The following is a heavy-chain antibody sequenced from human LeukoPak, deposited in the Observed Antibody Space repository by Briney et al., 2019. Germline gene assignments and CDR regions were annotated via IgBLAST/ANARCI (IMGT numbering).Heavy chain of an antibody. Sequence: GESLKISCKGSGNSINNLWIGWVRQIPGKGLGWIGIIYSADYDIRYSPFLQGPVTISADKSISTAYLQWSSLKASDTAMYYGARQEYCSGGSCYTWFDPWGQGTLVIVSS. J-gene: IGHJ5*02. D-gene: IGHD2-15*01. V-gene: IGHV5-51*01. CDR1: GNSINNLW. CDR3: ARQEYCSGGSCYTWFDP. CDR2: IYSADYDI.